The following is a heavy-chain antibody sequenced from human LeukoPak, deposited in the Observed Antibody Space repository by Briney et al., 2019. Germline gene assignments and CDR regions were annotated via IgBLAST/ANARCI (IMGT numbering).Heavy chain of an antibody. J-gene: IGHJ6*02. CDR1: GFTVSSNY. Sequence: GGSLRLSCAAPGFTVSSNYMSSVRQAPGKGLEWVSVIYSGGSTYYADSVKGRFTISRDNSKNTLYLQMNSLRAEDTAVYYCARYWVGYGMDVWGQGTTVTVSS. D-gene: IGHD2-8*02. V-gene: IGHV3-53*01. CDR3: ARYWVGYGMDV. CDR2: IYSGGST.